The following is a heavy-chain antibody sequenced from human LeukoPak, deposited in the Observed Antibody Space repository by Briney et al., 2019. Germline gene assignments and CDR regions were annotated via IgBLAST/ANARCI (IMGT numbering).Heavy chain of an antibody. CDR1: GGSINSDY. D-gene: IGHD1-26*01. J-gene: IGHJ6*02. CDR3: ARQGHKLTLVDYYGMDV. V-gene: IGHV4-59*08. CDR2: IYYSGSST. Sequence: SETLSLNCSVSGGSINSDYWSWVRQPPGKGPEWIGYIYYSGSSTNYNPSLKSRVTISVDRSKDQFSLKLKSVTAADTAVYYCARQGHKLTLVDYYGMDVWGQGTTVTVSS.